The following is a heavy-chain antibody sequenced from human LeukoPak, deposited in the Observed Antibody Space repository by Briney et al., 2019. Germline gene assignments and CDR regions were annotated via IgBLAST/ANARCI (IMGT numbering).Heavy chain of an antibody. Sequence: LVKGSCKPSVDRYARCGISGLRQAPGQWLEWMGWISAYNGNTNYAQKLQGRVTMTTDTSTSTAYMELRSLRSDDTAVYYCARENSNLRPDYWGQGTLVTVSS. V-gene: IGHV1-18*01. J-gene: IGHJ4*02. CDR3: ARENSNLRPDY. CDR2: ISAYNGNT. CDR1: VDRYARCG. D-gene: IGHD4-11*01.